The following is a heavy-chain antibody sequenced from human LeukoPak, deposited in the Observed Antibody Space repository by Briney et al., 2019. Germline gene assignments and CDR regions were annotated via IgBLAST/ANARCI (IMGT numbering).Heavy chain of an antibody. CDR1: GYTFTSYG. J-gene: IGHJ4*02. CDR3: ARAGDDDCSSTSCYVYGGGY. D-gene: IGHD2-2*01. Sequence: ASVKVSCKASGYTFTSYGISWVRQAPGQGLEWMGGIIPIFGTANYAQKFQGRVTITADESTSTAYMELSSLRSEDTAVYYCARAGDDDCSSTSCYVYGGGYWGQGTLVTVSS. V-gene: IGHV1-69*13. CDR2: IIPIFGTA.